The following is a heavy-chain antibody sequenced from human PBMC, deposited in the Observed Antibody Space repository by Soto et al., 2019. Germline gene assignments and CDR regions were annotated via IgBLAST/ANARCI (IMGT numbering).Heavy chain of an antibody. V-gene: IGHV3-7*03. D-gene: IGHD3-16*01. J-gene: IGHJ4*02. CDR2: IKGDGSEK. CDR3: AMGGDIDF. Sequence: EVQLVESGGGLVQPGGSLRLSCGASGFTFSTYWMSWVRQAPGKGLEWVANIKGDGSEKNYVDSVKGRFTISRDNSDNSLSLQMNSLRADDTAVYYCAMGGDIDFCGPGALVTVSS. CDR1: GFTFSTYW.